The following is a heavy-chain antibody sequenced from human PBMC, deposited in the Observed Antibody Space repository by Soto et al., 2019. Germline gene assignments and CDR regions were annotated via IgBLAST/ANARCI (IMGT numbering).Heavy chain of an antibody. CDR3: ANRQYYFDF. V-gene: IGHV3-23*01. CDR1: GVTFSSYA. CDR2: ISGSGGST. J-gene: IGHJ4*02. D-gene: IGHD6-19*01. Sequence: GGSLRLSCAASGVTFSSYAMSWVRQAPGKGLEWVSVISGSGGSTYYADSVKGRFTISRDNSKNTLYLQMNSLRAEDTAVYYCANRQYYFDFWGQGTLVTVSS.